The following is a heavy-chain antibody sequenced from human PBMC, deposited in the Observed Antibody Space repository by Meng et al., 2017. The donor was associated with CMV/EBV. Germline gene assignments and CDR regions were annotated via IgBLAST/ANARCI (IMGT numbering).Heavy chain of an antibody. CDR1: GFTFSSYA. Sequence: GESLKISCAASGFTFSSYAMSWVRQAPGKGLEWVSAISSSSSTIYYADSVKGRFTISRDNAKNSLYLQMNSLRAEDTAVYYCARDSSNYDILTGYSPDAFDIWGQGTMVTVSS. V-gene: IGHV3-48*04. CDR2: ISSSSSTI. D-gene: IGHD3-9*01. CDR3: ARDSSNYDILTGYSPDAFDI. J-gene: IGHJ3*02.